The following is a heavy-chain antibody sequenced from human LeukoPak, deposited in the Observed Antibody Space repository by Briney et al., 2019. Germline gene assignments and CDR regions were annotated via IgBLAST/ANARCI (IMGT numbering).Heavy chain of an antibody. Sequence: ASVKVSCKASGYTFTRYFLHWVRQAPGQGLEWMGGIIPIFGTANYAQKFQGRVTITADESTSTAYMELSSLRSEDTAVYYCAQLGEERRYWGQGTLVTVSS. CDR2: IIPIFGTA. J-gene: IGHJ4*02. CDR3: AQLGEERRY. D-gene: IGHD7-27*01. V-gene: IGHV1-69*13. CDR1: GYTFTRYF.